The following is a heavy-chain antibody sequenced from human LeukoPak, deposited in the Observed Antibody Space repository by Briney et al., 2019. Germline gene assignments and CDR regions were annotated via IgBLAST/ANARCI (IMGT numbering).Heavy chain of an antibody. CDR3: VRELNDLT. CDR1: GFSFSNFE. Sequence: GGSLRLPCVASGFSFSNFEMNWVRQAPGKGLQCVSYISSGGSSIYYADSVKGRFTISRDNAKNSVFLQMNSLRAEDTAIYYCVRELNDLTWGQGTLVTVSP. J-gene: IGHJ4*02. CDR2: ISSGGSSI. D-gene: IGHD3-3*01. V-gene: IGHV3-48*03.